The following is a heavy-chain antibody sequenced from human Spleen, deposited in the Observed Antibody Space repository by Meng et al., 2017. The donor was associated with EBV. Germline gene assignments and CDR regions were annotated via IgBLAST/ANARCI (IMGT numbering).Heavy chain of an antibody. Sequence: VGLVGAEVGLVRAGVCLSLSCTGVGFDSNTYSMHRLRPAPGHGLVWVSFPTIDGGGTNHAYSVKGRFTTYRANAKNMLYLQMHSLRDEATAVYYCASHPPSLYLRAYWGQGTLVTVSS. CDR3: ASHPPSLYLRAY. V-gene: IGHV3-74*01. D-gene: IGHD2-15*01. J-gene: IGHJ4*02. CDR1: GFDSNTYS. CDR2: PTIDGGGT.